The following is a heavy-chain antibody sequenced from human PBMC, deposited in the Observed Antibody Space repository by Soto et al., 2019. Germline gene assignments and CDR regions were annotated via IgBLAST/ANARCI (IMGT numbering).Heavy chain of an antibody. CDR2: IYWDDDK. D-gene: IGHD7-27*01. J-gene: IGHJ4*02. Sequence: QITLKESGPTRVKPTQTLALTCTFSGFSLTTSGVGVGWIRKTPGKALEWLAVIYWDDDKRYSPSLKSRLTINKDTSKNQVVLTMAYMDPVDTGTYFCAHRGYMYGNWDHGYFDYWGQGTLVTVSS. CDR1: GFSLTTSGVG. CDR3: AHRGYMYGNWDHGYFDY. V-gene: IGHV2-5*02.